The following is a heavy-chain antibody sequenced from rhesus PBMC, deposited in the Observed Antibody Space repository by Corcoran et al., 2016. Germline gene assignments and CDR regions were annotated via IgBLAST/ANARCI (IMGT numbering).Heavy chain of an antibody. CDR2: IIYTVGNT. D-gene: IGHD4-4*01. CDR3: AREGSYGSSQGPFDY. J-gene: IGHJ4*01. Sequence: EVQLVESGGGLAKPGGSLRLSCAASGFSFSDYYMYWVRQATGKGLEWVSGIIYTVGNTDDAQSLKGRFTISRENAKNTLYRQMDSLRAEYTAVYYCAREGSYGSSQGPFDYWGQGVLVTVSS. V-gene: IGHV3S18*01. CDR1: GFSFSDYY.